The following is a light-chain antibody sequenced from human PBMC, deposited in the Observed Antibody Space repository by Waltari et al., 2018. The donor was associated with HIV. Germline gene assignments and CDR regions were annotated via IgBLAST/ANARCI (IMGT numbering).Light chain of an antibody. V-gene: IGKV3-15*01. CDR1: QRVSSY. CDR3: QQYNNWPLT. CDR2: GAS. J-gene: IGKJ4*01. Sequence: ERVMTQSPATLSVSPGERATLSCRASQRVSSYLAWYQQTPGQAPRLLIYGASTMATGIPARFSGSGSGTDFTLTIGSLQSEDFAVYYCQQYNNWPLTFGGGTTVEIK.